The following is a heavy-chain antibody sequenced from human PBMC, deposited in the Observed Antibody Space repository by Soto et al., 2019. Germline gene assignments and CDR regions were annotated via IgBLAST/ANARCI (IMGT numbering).Heavy chain of an antibody. Sequence: QVQLVQSGAEVKKPGSSVKVSCKASGGTFSSYAISWVRQAPGQGLEWMGGIIPIFGTANYAQKFQGRVTITADEAMSTGYMELSSLRSEDTAVYYCASTVRRYYYYGMDVWGQGTTLTVSS. CDR1: GGTFSSYA. D-gene: IGHD4-4*01. CDR2: IIPIFGTA. V-gene: IGHV1-69*12. J-gene: IGHJ6*02. CDR3: ASTVRRYYYYGMDV.